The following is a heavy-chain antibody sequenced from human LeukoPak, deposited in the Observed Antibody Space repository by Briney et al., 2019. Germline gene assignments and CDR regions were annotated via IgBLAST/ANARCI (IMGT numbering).Heavy chain of an antibody. Sequence: PSETLSLTCGVSGMSLYGYFWSWIRQPPGKGLEWIGEISQSGSTNYNPSLKSRVTILLDTSKNHFSVRLSSVTAADTAVYYYSTSWYGVWGQGTLVTVSS. J-gene: IGHJ3*01. D-gene: IGHD2-2*01. CDR1: GMSLYGYF. CDR2: ISQSGST. CDR3: STSWYGV. V-gene: IGHV4-34*01.